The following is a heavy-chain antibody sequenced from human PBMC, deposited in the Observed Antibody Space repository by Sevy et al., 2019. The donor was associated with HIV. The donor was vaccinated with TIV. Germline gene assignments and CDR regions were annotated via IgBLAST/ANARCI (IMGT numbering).Heavy chain of an antibody. V-gene: IGHV1-69*13. D-gene: IGHD3-10*01. CDR3: ARGSYYYGSGTQTWTFDI. Sequence: ASVKVSCKASGGTFSSYAISWVRQAPGQGLEWMGGIIPIFGTANYAQKFQGRVTITADESTSTAYMELSSLRSEDTAVYYCARGSYYYGSGTQTWTFDIWGQGTMVTVSS. J-gene: IGHJ3*02. CDR2: IIPIFGTA. CDR1: GGTFSSYA.